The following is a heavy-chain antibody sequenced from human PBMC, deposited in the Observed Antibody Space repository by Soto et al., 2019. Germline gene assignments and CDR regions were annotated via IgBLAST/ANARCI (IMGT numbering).Heavy chain of an antibody. CDR1: GGSFSGYY. V-gene: IGHV4-34*01. D-gene: IGHD3-3*01. CDR2: INHSGST. Sequence: QVQLQQWGAGLLKPSETLSLTCAVYGGSFSGYYWSWIRQPPGKGLEWIGEINHSGSTNYNPSLKSRVTISVDTSKNQFSLKLSSVTAADTAVYYCARALLNYDFWSGYLYYYYGMDVWGQGTTVTVSS. J-gene: IGHJ6*02. CDR3: ARALLNYDFWSGYLYYYYGMDV.